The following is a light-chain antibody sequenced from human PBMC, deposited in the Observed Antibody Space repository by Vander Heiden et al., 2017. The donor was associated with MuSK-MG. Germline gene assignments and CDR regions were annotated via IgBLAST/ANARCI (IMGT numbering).Light chain of an antibody. Sequence: IALTQSPDTLTVALGERATLNCSSSRSLFYDSNNQNYLAWYQKRPGQPPQVLLYWASTRESGVPDRFSGSGSGTDFTLTITSLQAEDVAVYYCQQYYANPLTFGAGTRVEMK. CDR3: QQYYANPLT. CDR2: WAS. J-gene: IGKJ4*01. CDR1: RSLFYDSNNQNY. V-gene: IGKV4-1*01.